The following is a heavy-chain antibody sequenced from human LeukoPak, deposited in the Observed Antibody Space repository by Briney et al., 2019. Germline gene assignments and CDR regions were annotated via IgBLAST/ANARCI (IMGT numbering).Heavy chain of an antibody. Sequence: SHTLSLTCTVSVGSISSGGNYWSWVREHPGKGVEWIGYIYYSVDTHNNPSLKSRITISIDTSKSRFCLKLSSVTAADTAVYYCAREKTAYYYDSSGYSEGAFHIWGQGTMVTVSS. CDR1: VGSISSGGNY. CDR3: AREKTAYYYDSSGYSEGAFHI. D-gene: IGHD3-22*01. J-gene: IGHJ3*02. V-gene: IGHV4-31*03. CDR2: IYYSVDT.